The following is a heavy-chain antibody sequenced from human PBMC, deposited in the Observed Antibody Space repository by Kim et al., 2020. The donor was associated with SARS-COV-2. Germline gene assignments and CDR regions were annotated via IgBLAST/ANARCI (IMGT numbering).Heavy chain of an antibody. CDR1: GGSISSSNW. J-gene: IGHJ4*02. V-gene: IGHV4-4*02. D-gene: IGHD3-10*01. CDR2: IYHSGST. Sequence: SETLSLTCAVSGGSISSSNWWSWVRQPPGKGLEWIGEIYHSGSTNYNPSLKSRVTISVDKSKNQFSLKLSSVTAADTAVYYCARTSKYPTKYYYGSGSYFDYWGQGTLVTVSS. CDR3: ARTSKYPTKYYYGSGSYFDY.